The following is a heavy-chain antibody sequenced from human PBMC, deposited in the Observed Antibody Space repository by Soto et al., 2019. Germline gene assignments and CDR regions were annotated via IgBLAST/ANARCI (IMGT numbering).Heavy chain of an antibody. J-gene: IGHJ6*02. CDR3: AREREEPQQLVHKPYYYYGMDV. V-gene: IGHV1-3*01. Sequence: ASVKVSCKASGYTFTSYAMHWVRQAPGQRLEWMGWINAGNGNTKYSQKFQGSVTITRDTSASTAYMELSSLRSEDTAVYYCAREREEPQQLVHKPYYYYGMDVWGQGTTVTVSS. D-gene: IGHD6-13*01. CDR1: GYTFTSYA. CDR2: INAGNGNT.